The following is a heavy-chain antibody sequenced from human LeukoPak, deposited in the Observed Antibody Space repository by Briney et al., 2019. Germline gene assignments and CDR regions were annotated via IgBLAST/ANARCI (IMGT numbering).Heavy chain of an antibody. V-gene: IGHV1-8*03. Sequence: ASVKVSCKASGYTFTAYYMHWVRQAPGQGLEWMGWMNPNSGNTGYAQKFQGRVTITRNTSISTAYMELSSLRSEDTAVYYCARGYCTNGVCPLVDWFDPWGQGTLVTVSS. J-gene: IGHJ5*02. D-gene: IGHD2-8*01. CDR1: GYTFTAYY. CDR3: ARGYCTNGVCPLVDWFDP. CDR2: MNPNSGNT.